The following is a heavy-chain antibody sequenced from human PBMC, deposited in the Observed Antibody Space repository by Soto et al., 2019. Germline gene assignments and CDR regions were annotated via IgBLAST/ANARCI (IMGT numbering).Heavy chain of an antibody. CDR3: ARSPRNYYALGSYSHFKH. D-gene: IGHD3-10*01. CDR1: GYTFTSYD. V-gene: IGHV1-8*01. J-gene: IGHJ1*01. CDR2: INPNTCNP. Sequence: ASWKVSGKASGYTFTSYDINWVRQRQAAPQGLKCLDSINPNTCNPLYAPKFQGRVTSTRNTSISTAYMQPSRLRSEDSAVFYCARSPRNYYALGSYSHFKHWGQG.